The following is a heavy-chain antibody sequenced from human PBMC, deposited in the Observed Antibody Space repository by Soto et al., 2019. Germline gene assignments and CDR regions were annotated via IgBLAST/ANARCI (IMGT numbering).Heavy chain of an antibody. CDR1: GFTFSSYA. Sequence: GVLRLSCAASGFTFSSYAMSWVRQAPGKGLEWVSAISGSGGSTYYADSVKGRFTISRDNSKNTLYLQMNSLRAEDTAVYYCAKDIAAAGTIYFDYWGQGTLVTVSS. D-gene: IGHD6-13*01. CDR3: AKDIAAAGTIYFDY. J-gene: IGHJ4*02. CDR2: ISGSGGST. V-gene: IGHV3-23*01.